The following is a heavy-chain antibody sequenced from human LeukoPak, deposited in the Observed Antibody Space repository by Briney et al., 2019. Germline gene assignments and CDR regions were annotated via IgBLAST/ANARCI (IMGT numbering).Heavy chain of an antibody. CDR1: GYSISSGYY. Sequence: SETLSLTCTVSGYSISSGYYWGWIRPPPGKGLEWIGSIYHSGSTYYNPSLKSRVTISVDTSKNQFSLKLSSVTAADTAVYYCARGAYDYVWGSYRQGPEYFQHWGQGTLVTVSS. V-gene: IGHV4-38-2*02. D-gene: IGHD3-16*02. J-gene: IGHJ1*01. CDR3: ARGAYDYVWGSYRQGPEYFQH. CDR2: IYHSGST.